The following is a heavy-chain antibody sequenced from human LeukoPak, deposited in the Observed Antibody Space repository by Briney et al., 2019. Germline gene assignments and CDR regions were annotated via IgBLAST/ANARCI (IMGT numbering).Heavy chain of an antibody. D-gene: IGHD4-17*01. CDR2: IMQDGSEK. V-gene: IGHV3-7*01. J-gene: IGHJ3*01. CDR1: GFTFSSHW. CDR3: ARESTKYGAYVSGFDF. Sequence: GGSLRLSCIASGFTFSSHWMNWVRQAPGKGLEWVANIMQDGSEKYYVDSVKGRFIISRDNAKNSLYLQMNSLRAEDTAVYYCARESTKYGAYVSGFDFWGQGTMDTVSS.